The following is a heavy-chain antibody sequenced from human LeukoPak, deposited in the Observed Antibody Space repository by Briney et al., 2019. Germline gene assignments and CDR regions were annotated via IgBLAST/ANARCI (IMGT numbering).Heavy chain of an antibody. Sequence: SGTLSLTCAVSGASISSNDWWIWVRQPPGKGVEWIGEIHHSGSTNYNPSLKSRVTMSVDRSKNQFSLNLGSVTAADTAVYYCARAAWYYDILTGYHYYYGMDVWGQGTTVTVSS. CDR2: IHHSGST. J-gene: IGHJ6*02. CDR1: GASISSNDW. V-gene: IGHV4-4*02. D-gene: IGHD3-9*01. CDR3: ARAAWYYDILTGYHYYYGMDV.